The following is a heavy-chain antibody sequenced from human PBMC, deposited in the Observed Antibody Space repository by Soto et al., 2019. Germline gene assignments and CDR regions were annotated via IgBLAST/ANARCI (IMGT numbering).Heavy chain of an antibody. J-gene: IGHJ6*02. V-gene: IGHV3-33*01. CDR1: GFTFSSYG. CDR2: IWYDGSNK. Sequence: GGSLRLSCAASGFTFSSYGMHWVRQAPGKGLEWVAVIWYDGSNKYYADSVKGRFTISRDNSKNTLYLQMNSLRAEDTAVYYCARPYYDILTGYSDYYYGMDVWGQGTTVTVSS. D-gene: IGHD3-9*01. CDR3: ARPYYDILTGYSDYYYGMDV.